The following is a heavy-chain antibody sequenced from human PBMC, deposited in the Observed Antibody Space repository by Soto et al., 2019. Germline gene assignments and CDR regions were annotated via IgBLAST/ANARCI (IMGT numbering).Heavy chain of an antibody. CDR1: GYSLTSYW. V-gene: IGHV5-51*01. Sequence: PGESLKISCKGSGYSLTSYWIGWVRQMPGKGLEWMGIIYPGDSDTRYSPSFQGQVTISADKSISTAYLQWSSLKASDTAMYYCARGGHYYGSGSYHKELYYYYMDVWGKGTTVTVSS. J-gene: IGHJ6*03. CDR3: ARGGHYYGSGSYHKELYYYYMDV. D-gene: IGHD3-10*01. CDR2: IYPGDSDT.